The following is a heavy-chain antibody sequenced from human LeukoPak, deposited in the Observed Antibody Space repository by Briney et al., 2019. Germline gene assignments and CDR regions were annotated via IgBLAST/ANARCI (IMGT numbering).Heavy chain of an antibody. CDR3: ARDWNSGWYGLRSAFDI. CDR2: ISAYNGNL. V-gene: IGHV1-18*01. CDR1: GYTLTSYG. J-gene: IGHJ3*02. Sequence: ASVKVSCKSSGYTLTSYGIIWVRQAPGQGLEWMGWISAYNGNLNYAQKLQGRVTMTTDTSTSTAYMELRSLRSDDTAVYYCARDWNSGWYGLRSAFDIWGQGTMVTVSS. D-gene: IGHD6-19*01.